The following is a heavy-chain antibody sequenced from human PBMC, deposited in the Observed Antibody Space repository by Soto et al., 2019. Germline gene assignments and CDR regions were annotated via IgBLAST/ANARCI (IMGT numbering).Heavy chain of an antibody. CDR3: TRSPGYSSSWYEGRGGTDWFDP. CDR1: GGTFSSYA. CDR2: IIPFFGTA. J-gene: IGHJ5*02. D-gene: IGHD6-13*01. V-gene: IGHV1-69*01. Sequence: QVQLVQSGAEVKKPGSSVKVSCKASGGTFSSYAISWVRQAPGQGLEWMGGIIPFFGTADYAQKFQGIVTIPADESTSTAYRELSSLSSEDKAVYYCTRSPGYSSSWYEGRGGTDWFDPWGQGTLVNVSS.